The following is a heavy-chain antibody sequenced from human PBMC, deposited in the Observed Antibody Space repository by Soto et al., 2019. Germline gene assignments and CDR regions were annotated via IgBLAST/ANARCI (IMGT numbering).Heavy chain of an antibody. Sequence: PSETLSLTCAVSGCSISPYYWAWIRRPPGKGLEWLGYIYFGGTTTYNPSLKSRLTMSLDTSKNQFSLKLTSVAAADTAVYYCARLGGFYQALDSWGQGALVTVSS. CDR1: GCSISPYY. V-gene: IGHV4-59*12. CDR3: ARLGGFYQALDS. CDR2: IYFGGTT. D-gene: IGHD3-22*01. J-gene: IGHJ4*02.